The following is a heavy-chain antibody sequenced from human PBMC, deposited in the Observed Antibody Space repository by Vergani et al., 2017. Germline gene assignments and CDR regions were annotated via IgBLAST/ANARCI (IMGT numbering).Heavy chain of an antibody. D-gene: IGHD3-22*01. CDR2: ISSSGSTI. CDR3: ARDLYYYDSSRYLDY. J-gene: IGHJ4*02. CDR1: GFTFRDYY. Sequence: QVQLVESGGGLVKPGGSLRLSCAASGFTFRDYYMSWIRQAPAKGLEWVSYISSSGSTIYYADSVKGRFTISRDNAKNSLYLQMNSLRAEDTAVYYCARDLYYYDSSRYLDYWGQGTLVTVSS. V-gene: IGHV3-11*01.